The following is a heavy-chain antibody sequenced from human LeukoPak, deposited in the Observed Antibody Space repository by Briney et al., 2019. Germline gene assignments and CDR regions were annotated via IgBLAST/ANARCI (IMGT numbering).Heavy chain of an antibody. J-gene: IGHJ4*02. D-gene: IGHD3-10*01. Sequence: SETLSPTCTVSSGSISSYYWSWIRQPPGKGLEWIGYVYYSGSANYNPSLKSRVTISVDTSKNQFSLKLSSVTAADTAVYYCARHEKLGQFDYWGQGTLVTVSS. V-gene: IGHV4-59*08. CDR2: VYYSGSA. CDR1: SGSISSYY. CDR3: ARHEKLGQFDY.